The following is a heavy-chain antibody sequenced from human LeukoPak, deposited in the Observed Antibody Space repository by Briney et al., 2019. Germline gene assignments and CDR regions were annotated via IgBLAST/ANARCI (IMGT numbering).Heavy chain of an antibody. Sequence: GGSLRLSCAASGFTFRSYWMHWVRQAPGKGLVWVSHIHSNGSSTSYADSVQGRFTISRDNAKNTLYLQMNSLRAEDTAVYYCAKHNYGYDYWGQGTLVTVSS. J-gene: IGHJ4*02. D-gene: IGHD3-10*01. CDR2: IHSNGSST. CDR3: AKHNYGYDY. V-gene: IGHV3-74*01. CDR1: GFTFRSYW.